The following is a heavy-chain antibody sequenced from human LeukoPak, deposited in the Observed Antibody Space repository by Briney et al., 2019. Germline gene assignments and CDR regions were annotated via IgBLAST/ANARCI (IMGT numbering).Heavy chain of an antibody. J-gene: IGHJ4*02. CDR2: IYYTGGT. D-gene: IGHD6-19*01. Sequence: SQTLSLAWTLAGGSIGTNYWTWIRPPPREVLEYIGYIYYTGGTNYNPSLKSRVTISVDTSKNQFSLKLSSVTAADTAVYFCAKYGNSGWVIDNWGQGTLVTVSS. V-gene: IGHV4-59*08. CDR1: GGSIGTNY. CDR3: AKYGNSGWVIDN.